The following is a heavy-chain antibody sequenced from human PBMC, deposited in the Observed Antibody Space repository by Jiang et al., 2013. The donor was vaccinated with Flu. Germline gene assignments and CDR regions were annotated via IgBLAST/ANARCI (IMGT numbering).Heavy chain of an antibody. CDR1: GGSISSYY. CDR2: IYYSGST. D-gene: IGHD5-24*01. V-gene: IGHV4-59*08. CDR3: ARGGPMATAYYYYYGMDV. Sequence: GLVKPSETLSLTCTVSGGSISSYYWSWIRQPPGKGLEWIGYIYYSGSTNYNPSLKSRVTISVDTSKNQFSLKLSSVTAADTAVYYCARGGPMATAYYYYYGMDVWGQGTTVTVSS. J-gene: IGHJ6*02.